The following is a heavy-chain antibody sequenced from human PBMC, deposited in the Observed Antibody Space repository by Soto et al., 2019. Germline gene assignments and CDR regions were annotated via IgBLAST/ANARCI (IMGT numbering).Heavy chain of an antibody. D-gene: IGHD3-10*01. CDR1: GGSFSGYY. Sequence: SETLSLTCAVYGGSFSGYYWSWIRQPPGKGLEWIGEINHSGSTNYNPSLKSRVTISVDTSKNQFSLKLSSVTAADTAVYYCARGPQVTITMVRGVIITRFDYWGQGTLVTVSS. V-gene: IGHV4-34*01. J-gene: IGHJ4*02. CDR3: ARGPQVTITMVRGVIITRFDY. CDR2: INHSGST.